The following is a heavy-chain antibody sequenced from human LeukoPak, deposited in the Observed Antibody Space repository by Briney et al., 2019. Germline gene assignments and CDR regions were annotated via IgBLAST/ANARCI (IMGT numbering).Heavy chain of an antibody. CDR2: ISAYNGNT. CDR1: GYTFTSYG. D-gene: IGHD3-9*01. V-gene: IGHV1-18*01. Sequence: GASVTVSCKASGYTFTSYGISWVRQAPGQGREWMGWISAYNGNTNYAQKLQGRVTMTTDTSTSTAYMELRSLRSDDTAVYYCARDPYDILTGYPFNYFDYWGQGTLVTVSS. CDR3: ARDPYDILTGYPFNYFDY. J-gene: IGHJ4*02.